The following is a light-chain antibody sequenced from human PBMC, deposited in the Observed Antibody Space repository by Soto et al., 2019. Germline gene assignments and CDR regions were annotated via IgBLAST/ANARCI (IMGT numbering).Light chain of an antibody. Sequence: DIQVTQSPSTLSASVGDRVTITCRASQSLNDWLAWYQQKPGKAPKLLIYKASGLESGVPSRFSGSGSGTEFTLTIISLQPDDFATYYCQQYNGYPWTFGQGTKVEIK. V-gene: IGKV1-5*03. J-gene: IGKJ1*01. CDR1: QSLNDW. CDR3: QQYNGYPWT. CDR2: KAS.